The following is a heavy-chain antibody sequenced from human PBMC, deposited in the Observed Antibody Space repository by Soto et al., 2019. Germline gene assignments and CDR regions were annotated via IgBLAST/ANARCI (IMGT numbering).Heavy chain of an antibody. CDR1: GVKFKNFA. CDR3: TKGRYTEWSLSGRGEES. D-gene: IGHD3-3*01. Sequence: GGPLRPSCAASGVKFKNFAISCVRQAHGKGLEWVSAVNGRGDSTFYADSVRGRFTISRDHAKNTIHLQLDSLRVDDTALYYCTKGRYTEWSLSGRGEESWGGGTLVTVSS. J-gene: IGHJ4*02. CDR2: VNGRGDST. V-gene: IGHV3-23*01.